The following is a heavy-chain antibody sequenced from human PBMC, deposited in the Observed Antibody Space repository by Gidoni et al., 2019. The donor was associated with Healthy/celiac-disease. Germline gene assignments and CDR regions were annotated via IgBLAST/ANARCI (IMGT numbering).Heavy chain of an antibody. J-gene: IGHJ4*02. Sequence: QVQLVESGGGVVQPGRSLRLSCAASGFTFRSYGMHWVRQAPGKGLEWVAVISYDGSNKYYADSVKGRFTISRDNSKNTLYLQMNSLRAEDTAVYYCAKTGYDILTGLDYFDYWGQGTLVTVSS. CDR1: GFTFRSYG. CDR2: ISYDGSNK. CDR3: AKTGYDILTGLDYFDY. D-gene: IGHD3-9*01. V-gene: IGHV3-30*18.